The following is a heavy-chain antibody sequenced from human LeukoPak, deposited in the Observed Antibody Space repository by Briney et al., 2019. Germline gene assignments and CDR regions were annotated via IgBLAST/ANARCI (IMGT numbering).Heavy chain of an antibody. CDR1: GGTFSSYA. V-gene: IGHV1-69*05. D-gene: IGHD3-22*01. CDR2: IIPIFGTA. J-gene: IGHJ4*02. CDR3: ASQGDTYYYDSSGYYYGY. Sequence: SVKVSCKASGGTFSSYAISWVRQAPEQGLEWMGGIIPIFGTANYAQKFQGRVTITTDESTSTAYMELSSLRSEDTAVYYCASQGDTYYYDSSGYYYGYWGQGTLVTVSS.